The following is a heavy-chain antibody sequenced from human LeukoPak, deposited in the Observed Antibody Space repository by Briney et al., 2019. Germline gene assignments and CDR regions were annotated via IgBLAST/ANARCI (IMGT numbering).Heavy chain of an antibody. J-gene: IGHJ6*02. CDR3: ARGGAYGDYNRKAYYYYGMDV. V-gene: IGHV1-8*01. CDR1: GYTFTSYD. D-gene: IGHD4-17*01. CDR2: MNPNSGNT. Sequence: ASVKVSCKASGYTFTSYDINWVRQATGQGLEWMGWMNPNSGNTGYAQKFQGRVTMTRNTSISTAYMELSSLRSEDTAVYYCARGGAYGDYNRKAYYYYGMDVWGQGTTATVSS.